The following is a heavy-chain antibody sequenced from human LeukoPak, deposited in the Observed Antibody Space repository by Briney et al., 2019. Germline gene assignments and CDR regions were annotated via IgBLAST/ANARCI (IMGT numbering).Heavy chain of an antibody. D-gene: IGHD4-11*01. CDR3: ARQYDAFDI. CDR2: TYYRSKWYN. V-gene: IGHV6-1*01. CDR1: GDSVSSNSAA. J-gene: IGHJ3*02. Sequence: SQTLSVTCAISGDSVSSNSAACNWIRQSPSRGLEWLGRTYYRSKWYNDYAVSVKSRITINPDTSKDQFSLQLNSVTPEDTAVYYCARQYDAFDIWGQGTMVTVSS.